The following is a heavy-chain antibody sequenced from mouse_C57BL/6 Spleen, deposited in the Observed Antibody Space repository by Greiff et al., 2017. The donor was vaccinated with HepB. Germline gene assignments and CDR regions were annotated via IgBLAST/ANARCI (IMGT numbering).Heavy chain of an antibody. J-gene: IGHJ4*01. D-gene: IGHD1-1*01. Sequence: VQLQQSGAELVMPGASVKLSCKASGYTFTSYWMHWVKQRPGQGLEWIGEIDPSDSYTNYNQKFKGKSTLTVDKSSSTAYMQLSSLTSEDSAVYYCARSTVTTVVASDAMDYWGQGTSVTVSS. CDR2: IDPSDSYT. V-gene: IGHV1-69*01. CDR3: ARSTVTTVVASDAMDY. CDR1: GYTFTSYW.